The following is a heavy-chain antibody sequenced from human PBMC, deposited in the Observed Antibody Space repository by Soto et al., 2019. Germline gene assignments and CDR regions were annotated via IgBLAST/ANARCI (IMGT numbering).Heavy chain of an antibody. Sequence: PSEPLSLPCSVSGGYSISSAYHWTWIRQHPGKGLEWIGFLYYNGTTYYSPSLKSRIVISADTSNNQFSLILSSVTAADTAVYYCARYRFSGSWSKFDYWGQGILVTVSS. J-gene: IGHJ4*02. CDR1: GGYSISSAYH. CDR2: LYYNGTT. D-gene: IGHD6-13*01. CDR3: ARYRFSGSWSKFDY. V-gene: IGHV4-31*03.